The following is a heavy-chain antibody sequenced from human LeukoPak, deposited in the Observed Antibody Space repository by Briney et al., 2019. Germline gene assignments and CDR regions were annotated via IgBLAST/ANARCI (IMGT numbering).Heavy chain of an antibody. Sequence: GGSLRLSCAASEFTISSNYMSWVRQAPGKCLEWVAIIYAGGTTHYADSVKGRFTISRDNSRNTLYLQMNILRAEDTAVYYCARAPTITTIFDCWGQGTLVTVSS. J-gene: IGHJ4*02. CDR2: IYAGGTT. CDR1: EFTISSNY. V-gene: IGHV3-66*01. CDR3: ARAPTITTIFDC. D-gene: IGHD4-11*01.